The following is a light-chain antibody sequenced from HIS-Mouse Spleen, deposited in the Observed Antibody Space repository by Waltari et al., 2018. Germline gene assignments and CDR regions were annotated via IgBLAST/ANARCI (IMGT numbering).Light chain of an antibody. Sequence: EIVLTQSPGPLSLSPGERATLSCRASQSVSSSYLAWYQQKPGQAPRLLIYGASSRATGIPDRFSGSESGTDFTLTISRLEPEDFAVYYCQQYGSSPLTFGGGTK. CDR1: QSVSSSY. CDR3: QQYGSSPLT. V-gene: IGKV3-20*01. J-gene: IGKJ4*01. CDR2: GAS.